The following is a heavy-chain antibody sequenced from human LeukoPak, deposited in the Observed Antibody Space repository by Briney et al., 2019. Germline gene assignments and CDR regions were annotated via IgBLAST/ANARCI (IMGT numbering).Heavy chain of an antibody. J-gene: IGHJ4*02. CDR1: GDSVSSNSAA. CDR3: ARGSSISIRSLDF. Sequence: SQTLSLTCAISGDSVSSNSAAWNWIRQSPSRGLEWLGRTYYRSKWYNEYAVSVKGRITINPDTSKNQFSLQLNSVTPEDTAVYYCARGSSISIRSLDFWAQGTPVTVSS. CDR2: TYYRSKWYN. V-gene: IGHV6-1*01. D-gene: IGHD6-6*01.